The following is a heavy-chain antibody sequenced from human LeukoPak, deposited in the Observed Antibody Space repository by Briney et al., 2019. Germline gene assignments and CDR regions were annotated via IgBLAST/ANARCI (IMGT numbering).Heavy chain of an antibody. D-gene: IGHD1-14*01. CDR3: AREGPETYNFDF. V-gene: IGHV1-69*05. CDR1: GGTFSSYA. CDR2: IIPIFGTA. Sequence: SVKVSCKASGGTFSSYAISWVRQAPGQGLEWMGGIIPIFGTANYAQKFQGRVTITTDESTSTAYMELSSLTSDDTAVYYCAREGPETYNFDFWGQGTLVTVSS. J-gene: IGHJ4*02.